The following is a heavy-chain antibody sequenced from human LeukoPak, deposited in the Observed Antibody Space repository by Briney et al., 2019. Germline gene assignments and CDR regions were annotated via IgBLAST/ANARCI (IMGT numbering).Heavy chain of an antibody. D-gene: IGHD3-10*01. Sequence: PGGSLRLSCEASGFNFSSYAMSWVRQAPGKGLEWVSAISGSGGSTYYADSVKGRFTISRDNSKNTLYLQMNSLRAEDTAVYYCAKSRAFTPYYYGSGSPVDDAFDIWGQGTMVTVSS. CDR2: ISGSGGST. J-gene: IGHJ3*02. CDR3: AKSRAFTPYYYGSGSPVDDAFDI. CDR1: GFNFSSYA. V-gene: IGHV3-23*01.